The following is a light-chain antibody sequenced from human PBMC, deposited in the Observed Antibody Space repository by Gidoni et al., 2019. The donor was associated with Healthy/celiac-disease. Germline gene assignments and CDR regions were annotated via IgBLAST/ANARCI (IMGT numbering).Light chain of an antibody. CDR3: QQANSFPLT. J-gene: IGKJ4*01. Sequence: DIHMNKLPSYVSASVGDRVTIPCRASQGISSWLAWYQQKPGKAPKLLIYASSSLQSGVTSRFSGSGSGTDFTLTISSLQPEDFATYYCQQANSFPLTFGGGTKVEIK. V-gene: IGKV1D-12*01. CDR2: ASS. CDR1: QGISSW.